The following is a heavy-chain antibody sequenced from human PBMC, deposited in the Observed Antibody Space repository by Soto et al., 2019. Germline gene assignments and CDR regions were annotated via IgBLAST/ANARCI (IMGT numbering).Heavy chain of an antibody. V-gene: IGHV3-9*01. CDR1: GFTFDDYA. J-gene: IGHJ1*01. D-gene: IGHD2-15*01. CDR2: ISWNSGSI. Sequence: ESGGGLVQPGRSLRLSCAASGFTFDDYAMHWVRQAPGKGLEWVSGISWNSGSIGYADSVKGRFTISRDNAKNSLYLQMNSLRAEDTALYYCAKDSGGTLGYCSGGSCSSGYFQHWGQGTLVTVSS. CDR3: AKDSGGTLGYCSGGSCSSGYFQH.